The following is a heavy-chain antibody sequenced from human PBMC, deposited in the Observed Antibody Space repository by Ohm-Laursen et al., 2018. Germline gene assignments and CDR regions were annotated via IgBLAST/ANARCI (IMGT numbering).Heavy chain of an antibody. D-gene: IGHD1-26*01. Sequence: SLRLSCSASGFTFSSYGLNWVRQAPGKGLEWVAVISYDGTNKYYADSVKGRFTISRDDSKNTLYLQMNSLRAEDTAMYYCAKGDSGSYYVYFQHWGQGTLVTVSS. J-gene: IGHJ1*01. V-gene: IGHV3-30*18. CDR2: ISYDGTNK. CDR3: AKGDSGSYYVYFQH. CDR1: GFTFSSYG.